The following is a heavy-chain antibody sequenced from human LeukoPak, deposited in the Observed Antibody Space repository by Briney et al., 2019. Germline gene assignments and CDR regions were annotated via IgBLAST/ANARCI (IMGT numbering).Heavy chain of an antibody. J-gene: IGHJ4*02. CDR3: ARRFCGGGNCHYYYFDY. V-gene: IGHV4-39*01. CDR1: AGSISGSSYY. Sequence: SETLSLTCSVFAGSISGSSYYWGWIRQPPGKGLEWIGSIYHDGITSYNPSLKSRVTISVDTSKSQFSLKLTSVTAADTAVYYCARRFCGGGNCHYYYFDYWGQGTLVTVSS. CDR2: IYHDGIT. D-gene: IGHD2-21*01.